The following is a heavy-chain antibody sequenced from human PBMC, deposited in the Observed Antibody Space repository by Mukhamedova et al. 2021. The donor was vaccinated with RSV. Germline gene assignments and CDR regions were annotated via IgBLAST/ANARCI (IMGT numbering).Heavy chain of an antibody. V-gene: IGHV3-73*01. J-gene: IGHJ4*02. CDR2: IRAKTDNYAT. Sequence: EWVGRIRAKTDNYATAYAASVKGRFTISRDDSENTAHLQMNSLKTEDTAVYYCSSSIAARRIDFLGQGTLVNVPS. CDR3: SSSIAARRIDF. D-gene: IGHD6-6*01.